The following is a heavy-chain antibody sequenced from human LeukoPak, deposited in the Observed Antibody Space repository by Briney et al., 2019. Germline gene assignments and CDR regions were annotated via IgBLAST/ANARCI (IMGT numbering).Heavy chain of an antibody. Sequence: SETLSLTCTVSGGSISSSSYYWGWIRQPPGKGLEWIGSIYYSGSTYYNPSLKSRVTISVDTSKNQFSLKLSSVTAADTAVYYCARLRRIAAAAPSNFDYWGQGTLVTVSS. CDR2: IYYSGST. J-gene: IGHJ4*02. CDR3: ARLRRIAAAAPSNFDY. V-gene: IGHV4-39*01. D-gene: IGHD6-13*01. CDR1: GGSISSSSYY.